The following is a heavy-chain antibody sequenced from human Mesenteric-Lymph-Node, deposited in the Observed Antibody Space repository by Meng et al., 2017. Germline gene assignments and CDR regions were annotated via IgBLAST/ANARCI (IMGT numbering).Heavy chain of an antibody. CDR3: ARRGSWYAYFDD. Sequence: QVQLQESGPGLVKPSQTLSLTCTVSGDSISSTDYYWSWIRQPPGKGLEWIGEINHSGSTNYNPSLKSRVTISVDTSKNQFSLKLTSVTAADTAVYYCARRGSWYAYFDDWGQGALVTVSS. D-gene: IGHD6-13*01. J-gene: IGHJ4*02. CDR2: INHSGST. CDR1: GDSISSTDYY. V-gene: IGHV4-30-4*08.